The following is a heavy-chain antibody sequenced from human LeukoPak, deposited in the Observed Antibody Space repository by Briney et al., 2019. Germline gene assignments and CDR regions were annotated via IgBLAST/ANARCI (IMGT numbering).Heavy chain of an antibody. CDR1: GGSISSSSYY. CDR2: IYYSGST. CDR3: ARHLADYYDSSGYSHDAFDI. V-gene: IGHV4-39*01. D-gene: IGHD3-22*01. J-gene: IGHJ3*02. Sequence: SETLSLTCTVSGGSISSSSYYWGWIRQPPGKGLEWIGSIYYSGSTYYNPSLRSRVTISVDTSKNQFSLKLSSVTAADTAVYYCARHLADYYDSSGYSHDAFDIWGQGTMVTVSS.